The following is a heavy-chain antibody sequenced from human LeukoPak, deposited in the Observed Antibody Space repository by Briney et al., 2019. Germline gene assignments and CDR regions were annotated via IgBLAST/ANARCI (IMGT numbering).Heavy chain of an antibody. CDR2: IYSDGRT. Sequence: PAGPQRLPCAASGFIVSKNYMFWVRQAPGKGLEWVSAIYSDGRTYYADSVRGRFTISRDISKSTLYLQMSSLRAEDTAVYFCSRVGYTYKTRALWGQGTLVTVSS. J-gene: IGHJ4*02. CDR3: SRVGYTYKTRAL. D-gene: IGHD5-18*01. V-gene: IGHV3-66*01. CDR1: GFIVSKNY.